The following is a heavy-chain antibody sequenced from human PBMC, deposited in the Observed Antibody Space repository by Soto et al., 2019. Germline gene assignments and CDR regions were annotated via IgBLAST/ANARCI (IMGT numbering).Heavy chain of an antibody. CDR1: GFTFSSYA. CDR2: ISSNGGST. V-gene: IGHV3-64D*08. D-gene: IGHD3-9*01. CDR3: VGGYYDILTGYPPFDY. J-gene: IGHJ4*02. Sequence: GGSLRLSCSASGFTFSSYAMHWVRQAPGKGLEYVSAISSNGGSTYYADSVKGRFTISRDNSKNTLYLQMSSLRAEDTAVYYCVGGYYDILTGYPPFDYWGQGTLVTVSS.